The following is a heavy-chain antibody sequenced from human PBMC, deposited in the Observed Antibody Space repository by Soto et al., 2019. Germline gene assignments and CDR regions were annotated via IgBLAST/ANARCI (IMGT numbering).Heavy chain of an antibody. CDR1: GYSFTSYG. CDR2: ISGHNGNT. D-gene: IGHD3-22*01. V-gene: IGHV1-18*04. J-gene: IGHJ4*02. CDR3: ARHRFNYYDDTVYYYFDY. Sequence: GASVKVSCKASGYSFTSYGISWVRQAPGQGPEWMGWISGHNGNTNHPQSLQGRVTMTTDTSRNTAYMELRSLRSDDTAVYYCARHRFNYYDDTVYYYFDYWGQGTLGTVSS.